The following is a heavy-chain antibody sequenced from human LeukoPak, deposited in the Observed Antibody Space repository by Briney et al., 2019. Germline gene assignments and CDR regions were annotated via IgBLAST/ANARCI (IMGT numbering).Heavy chain of an antibody. D-gene: IGHD1-20*01. CDR2: IYWDDDK. J-gene: IGHJ4*02. V-gene: IGHV2-5*02. CDR3: AHSPLTGTGG. CDR1: GFSLSTSGVG. Sequence: SGPTLVNPTQTLTLTCTFSGFSLSTSGVGVGWIRQPPGKALEWLALIYWDDDKRYSPSLKSRLIITKDTSKNQVVLTMTNMAPVDTATYYCAHSPLTGTGGWGQGTLVTVSS.